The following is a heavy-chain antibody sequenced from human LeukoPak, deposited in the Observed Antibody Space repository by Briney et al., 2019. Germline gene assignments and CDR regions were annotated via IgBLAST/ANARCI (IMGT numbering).Heavy chain of an antibody. Sequence: GGSLRLSCAASGFTFSPYSMNWVRQAPGKGLEWVANIKQDGSEKYYVDSVKGRFTISRDNAKNSLYLQMNSLRAEDTAVYYCARATGGQWLVLEAFDIWGQGTMVTVSS. CDR2: IKQDGSEK. CDR3: ARATGGQWLVLEAFDI. V-gene: IGHV3-7*01. J-gene: IGHJ3*02. CDR1: GFTFSPYS. D-gene: IGHD6-19*01.